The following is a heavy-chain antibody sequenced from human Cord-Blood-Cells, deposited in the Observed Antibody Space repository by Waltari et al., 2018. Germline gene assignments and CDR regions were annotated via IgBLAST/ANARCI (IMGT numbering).Heavy chain of an antibody. J-gene: IGHJ4*02. D-gene: IGHD1-26*01. V-gene: IGHV4-34*01. CDR1: GGSFSGYY. CDR2: INHSGST. Sequence: QVQLQQWGAGLLKPSETLSLTCAVYGGSFSGYYWSWIRQPPGKGLEWIGEINHSGSTNYNQSLKSRVTISVDTSKNQFSLKLSSVTAADTAVYYCARHMGYSGSYYYFDYWGQGTLVTVSS. CDR3: ARHMGYSGSYYYFDY.